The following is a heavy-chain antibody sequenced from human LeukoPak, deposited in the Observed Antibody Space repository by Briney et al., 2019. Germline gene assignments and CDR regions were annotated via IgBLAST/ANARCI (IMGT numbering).Heavy chain of an antibody. Sequence: GASVKVSCKASGYTFTGYYMHWVRQAPGQGLEWMGWINPNSGGTNYAQKFQGRVTMTRDTSISTAYMELSRLRSDDTAVYYCARSKAIVVVVAAISGAFDPWGQGTLVTVSS. CDR3: ARSKAIVVVVAAISGAFDP. CDR2: INPNSGGT. CDR1: GYTFTGYY. D-gene: IGHD2-15*01. J-gene: IGHJ5*02. V-gene: IGHV1-2*02.